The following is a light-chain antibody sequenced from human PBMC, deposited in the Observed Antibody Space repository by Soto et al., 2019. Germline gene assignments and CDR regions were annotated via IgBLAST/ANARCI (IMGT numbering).Light chain of an antibody. CDR2: AAS. CDR3: HRYNSFPLT. CDR1: QGIGNF. J-gene: IGKJ4*01. V-gene: IGKV1-27*01. Sequence: DIAMTQSPSSLSASLGDTVTITCRASQGIGNFLAWYQQKPGDVPKLLIYAASTVQSGGPSRFSGSGSGTDFTLTISSLQPEDVATYFCHRYNSFPLTFGGGTRVEIK.